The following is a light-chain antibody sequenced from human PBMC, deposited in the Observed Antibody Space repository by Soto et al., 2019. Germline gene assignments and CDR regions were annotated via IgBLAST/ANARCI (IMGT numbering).Light chain of an antibody. J-gene: IGKJ4*01. CDR2: GAS. CDR3: QQYGSSPLT. Sequence: EIVLTQSPGTLSLSPGERATLSCRASQSVSSSYLAGYQQKPGQAPRLLIYGASSRATGIPDRFSGSGSGTDFTRTISRLEPEDFAVYYCQQYGSSPLTFGGGTKVEIK. CDR1: QSVSSSY. V-gene: IGKV3-20*01.